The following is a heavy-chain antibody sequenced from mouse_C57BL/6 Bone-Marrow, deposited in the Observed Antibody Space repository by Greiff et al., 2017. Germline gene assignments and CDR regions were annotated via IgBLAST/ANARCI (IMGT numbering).Heavy chain of an antibody. D-gene: IGHD3-2*02. J-gene: IGHJ3*01. CDR1: GFNIKDYY. V-gene: IGHV14-2*01. Sequence: VHVKQSGAELVKPGASVTLSCTASGFNIKDYYMHWVKQRTEQGLEWIGRIDPEDGETKYAPKFQGKATITADTSSNTAYLQLSSLTSEDTAVYYCALDSSGTWFAYWGQGTLVTVSA. CDR3: ALDSSGTWFAY. CDR2: IDPEDGET.